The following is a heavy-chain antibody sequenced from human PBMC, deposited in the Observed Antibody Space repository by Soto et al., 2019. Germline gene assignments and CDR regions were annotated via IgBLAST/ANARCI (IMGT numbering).Heavy chain of an antibody. CDR2: IERDDDDK. CDR1: GFSLTSPGMC. V-gene: IGHV2-70*13. CDR3: ARSIRGPRRFNGMDV. Sequence: GSGPTLVNPTETLTLTCTFSGFSLTSPGMCVSWIRQSPGKALEWLALIERDDDDKYYSTSLKTRLTISKDTRKNQVVLTMANMEPADTATYYCARSIRGPRRFNGMDVWGQGTTVTVSS. J-gene: IGHJ6*02. D-gene: IGHD1-20*01.